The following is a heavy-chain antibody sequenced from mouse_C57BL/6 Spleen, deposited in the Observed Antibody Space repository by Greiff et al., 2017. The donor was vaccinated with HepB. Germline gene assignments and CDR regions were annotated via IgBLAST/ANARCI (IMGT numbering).Heavy chain of an antibody. Sequence: EVKVEESGGGLVQPGGSMKLSCVASGFTFSNYWMNWVRQSPEKGLEWVAQIRLKSDNYATHYAESVKGRFTISRDDSKSSVYLQMNNLRAEDTGIYYCTFITTWYFDVWGTGTTVTVSS. V-gene: IGHV6-3*01. CDR3: TFITTWYFDV. D-gene: IGHD1-1*01. CDR2: IRLKSDNYAT. CDR1: GFTFSNYW. J-gene: IGHJ1*03.